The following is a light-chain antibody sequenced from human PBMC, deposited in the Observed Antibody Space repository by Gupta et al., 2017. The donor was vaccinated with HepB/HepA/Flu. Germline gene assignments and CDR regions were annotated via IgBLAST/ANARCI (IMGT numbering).Light chain of an antibody. CDR3: MQGVQLPFT. J-gene: IGKJ4*01. CDR1: QSPLHSNGNTY. CDR2: EVS. Sequence: EIVMTQTPLSLSVTPGQPASISCKSSQSPLHSNGNTYLYWYLQKPGQPPQLLLYEVSNRFSRVPDRFSGGGSGTECTLKTSRVDAEDVGVYFCMQGVQLPFTFGGGTKVDIK. V-gene: IGKV2D-29*01.